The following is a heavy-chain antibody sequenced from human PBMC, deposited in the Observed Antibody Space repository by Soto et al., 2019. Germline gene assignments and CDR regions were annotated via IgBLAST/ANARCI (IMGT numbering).Heavy chain of an antibody. J-gene: IGHJ6*02. V-gene: IGHV3-74*01. CDR3: ARDDRLNWDDYYYYGMDV. D-gene: IGHD1-1*01. CDR1: GFTFSSYW. Sequence: PGGSLRLSCAASGFTFSSYWMHWVRQAPGKGLVWVSRINSDRSSTSYADSVKGRFTISRDNAKNTLYLQMNSLRAEDTAVYYCARDDRLNWDDYYYYGMDVWGQGTTVTVSS. CDR2: INSDRSST.